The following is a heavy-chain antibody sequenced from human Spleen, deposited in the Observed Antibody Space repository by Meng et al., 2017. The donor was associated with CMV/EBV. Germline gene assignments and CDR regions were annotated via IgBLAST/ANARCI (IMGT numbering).Heavy chain of an antibody. CDR3: ARATTAVVPAAVSY. CDR2: IKQDGSEE. V-gene: IGHV3-7*01. CDR1: GFTFSSYW. D-gene: IGHD2-2*01. Sequence: GESLKISCAASGFTFSSYWMSWVRQAPGKGLEWVANIKQDGSEEYYVDSVKGRFTIFRDNAKNSLYLQMSSVRAEDTAVYYCARATTAVVPAAVSYWGQGTLVTVSS. J-gene: IGHJ4*02.